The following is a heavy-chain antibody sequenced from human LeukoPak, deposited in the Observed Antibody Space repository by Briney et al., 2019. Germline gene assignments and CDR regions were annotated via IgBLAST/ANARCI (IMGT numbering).Heavy chain of an antibody. CDR2: ISGSGGST. J-gene: IGHJ4*02. V-gene: IGHV3-23*01. CDR1: GFTFSSYA. Sequence: GGSLRLSCAASGFTFSSYAMSWVRQAPGKGLEWDSAISGSGGSTYYADSVKGRFTISRDNSKNTLYLQMNSLRAEGTAVYYCAKSLRSTRQFDYWGQGTLVTVSS. D-gene: IGHD5/OR15-5a*01. CDR3: AKSLRSTRQFDY.